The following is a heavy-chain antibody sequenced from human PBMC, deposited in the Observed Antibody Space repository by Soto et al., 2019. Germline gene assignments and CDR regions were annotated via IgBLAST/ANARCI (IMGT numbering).Heavy chain of an antibody. CDR2: ISAGGGST. CDR3: AHPRGYGVFDAYDI. J-gene: IGHJ3*02. Sequence: GGSLRLSCAASGFTFSSYGMHWVRQAPGKGLEWASAISAGGGSTYHADSVKGRFTISRDNSINTLYLQMDSLSTEDTAVYYCAHPRGYGVFDAYDIWGQGAMVTVSS. D-gene: IGHD4-17*01. CDR1: GFTFSSYG. V-gene: IGHV3-NL1*01.